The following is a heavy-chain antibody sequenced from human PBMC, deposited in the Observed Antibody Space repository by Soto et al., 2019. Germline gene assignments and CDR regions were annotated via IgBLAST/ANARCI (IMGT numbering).Heavy chain of an antibody. D-gene: IGHD2-8*02. CDR1: GFSFDDYA. J-gene: IGHJ6*02. Sequence: EVQVVESGGGLVQPGRSLRLSCAASGFSFDDYAMHWVRQAPGKGLEWVSGISWNSGTIGYADSVKGRFTISRDNAKKSLYLQMYSLRAEDTALYYCAKSTGGTANGMGVWGQGTTVTVSS. CDR3: AKSTGGTANGMGV. V-gene: IGHV3-9*01. CDR2: ISWNSGTI.